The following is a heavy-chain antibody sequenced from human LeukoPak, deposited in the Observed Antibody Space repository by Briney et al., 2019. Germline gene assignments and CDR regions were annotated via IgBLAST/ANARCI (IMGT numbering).Heavy chain of an antibody. V-gene: IGHV4-31*03. D-gene: IGHD2-2*02. J-gene: IGHJ3*02. CDR3: ARAYMGAFDI. Sequence: SETLSLTCTVSGGSISSGGYYWSWIRQHPGKGLEWIGYIYYSGSTYYNPSLKSRVTMSVDTSKNQFSLKLSSVTAADTAVYYCARAYMGAFDIWGQGTMVTVSS. CDR1: GGSISSGGYY. CDR2: IYYSGST.